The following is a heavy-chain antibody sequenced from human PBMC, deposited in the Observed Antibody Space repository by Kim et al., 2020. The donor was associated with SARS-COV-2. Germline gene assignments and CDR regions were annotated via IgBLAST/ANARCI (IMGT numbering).Heavy chain of an antibody. CDR3: ARAGLPYCGSSSCQAPFDP. CDR1: GFTFTNYS. J-gene: IGHJ5*02. Sequence: ASVKVSCKTSGFTFTNYSISWVRQAPGQGLEWMGWISGHNGNINYAQKYLGRVTLTRDTSTSTAFMELRSLTSDDTAVYYCARAGLPYCGSSSCQAPFDPWGQGTLVTVSS. D-gene: IGHD2-15*01. V-gene: IGHV1-18*04. CDR2: ISGHNGNI.